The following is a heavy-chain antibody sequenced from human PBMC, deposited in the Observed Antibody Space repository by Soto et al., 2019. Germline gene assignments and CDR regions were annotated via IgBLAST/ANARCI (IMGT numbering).Heavy chain of an antibody. D-gene: IGHD3-16*01. CDR3: ARLIVLSGFFDP. Sequence: ASETLSLTCTVSGGSISSSSYYWGWIRQPPGKGLEWIGSIYYSGSTYYNPSLKSRVTISVDTSKNQFSLKLSSVTAADTAVYYCARLIVLSGFFDPWGQGTLVTVSS. V-gene: IGHV4-39*01. CDR1: GGSISSSSYY. J-gene: IGHJ5*02. CDR2: IYYSGST.